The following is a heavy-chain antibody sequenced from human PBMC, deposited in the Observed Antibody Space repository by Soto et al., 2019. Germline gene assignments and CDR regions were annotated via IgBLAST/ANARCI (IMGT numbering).Heavy chain of an antibody. J-gene: IGHJ4*02. CDR2: IIPICGTA. CDR1: GGTFSIYA. CDR3: ARVSSSSWYLD. D-gene: IGHD6-13*01. Sequence: QVQLVQSGAEVKKPGSSVKVSCKASGGTFSIYAISWVRQAPGQGLEWMGGIIPICGTANYAQKFQGRVTITADESTITADTGLSSLRSEDKAAYYCARVSSSSWYLDWGQGTLVTVFS. V-gene: IGHV1-69*12.